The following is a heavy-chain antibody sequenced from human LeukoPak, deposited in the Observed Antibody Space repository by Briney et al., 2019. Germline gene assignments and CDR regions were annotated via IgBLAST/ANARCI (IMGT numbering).Heavy chain of an antibody. CDR2: ISSSSSTI. CDR3: ATHIVVVPAAPDY. J-gene: IGHJ4*02. V-gene: IGHV3-48*01. D-gene: IGHD2-2*01. Sequence: PGGSLRLSCAASGFTFSSYSMNWVRQAPGKGLEWVSYISSSSSTIYYADSVKGRFTISRDNAKNSLYLQMNSLRAEDTAVYYCATHIVVVPAAPDYWGQGTLVTVSS. CDR1: GFTFSSYS.